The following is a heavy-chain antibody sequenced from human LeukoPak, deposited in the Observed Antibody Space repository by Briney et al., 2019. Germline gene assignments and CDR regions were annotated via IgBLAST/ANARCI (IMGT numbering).Heavy chain of an antibody. CDR1: GFTFSSYG. CDR2: ISYDGSNK. D-gene: IGHD1-26*01. CDR3: AKEGTEGALTN. Sequence: HPGRSLRLSCAASGFTFSSYGMHWLRQAPGKGLEWVAVISYDGSNKYYADSVKGRFTISRDNSKNTLYLQMNSLRAEDTAVYYCAKEGTEGALTNWGQGTLVTVSS. V-gene: IGHV3-30*18. J-gene: IGHJ4*02.